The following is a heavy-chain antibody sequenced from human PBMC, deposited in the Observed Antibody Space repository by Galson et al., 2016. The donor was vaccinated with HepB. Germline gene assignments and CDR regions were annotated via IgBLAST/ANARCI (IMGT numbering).Heavy chain of an antibody. Sequence: SLRLSCADSGFTFSNHGMHWVRQAPGKGLDWVAAISSDGGSEFYADSVKGRFTISRDNSKNTLYLQMNSLRFDDTAVYYCARNPVLGSWYYDYWGQGTLVTVSS. CDR1: GFTFSNHG. D-gene: IGHD2-15*01. V-gene: IGHV3-30*03. J-gene: IGHJ4*02. CDR3: ARNPVLGSWYYDY. CDR2: ISSDGGSE.